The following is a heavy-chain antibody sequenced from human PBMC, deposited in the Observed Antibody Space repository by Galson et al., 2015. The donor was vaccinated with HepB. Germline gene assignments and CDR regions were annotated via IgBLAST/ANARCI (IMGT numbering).Heavy chain of an antibody. V-gene: IGHV3-30*04. CDR2: ISYDGSNK. D-gene: IGHD5-24*01. CDR3: AREMATIRGAFDP. Sequence: SLRLSCAASGFTFSSYAMHWVRQAPGKGLEWVAVISYDGSNKYYADSVKGRFTISRDNSKNTLYLQMNSLRAEDTAVYYCAREMATIRGAFDPWGQGTLVTVSS. CDR1: GFTFSSYA. J-gene: IGHJ5*02.